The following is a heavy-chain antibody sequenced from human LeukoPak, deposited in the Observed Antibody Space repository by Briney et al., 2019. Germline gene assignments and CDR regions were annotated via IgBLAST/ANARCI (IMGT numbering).Heavy chain of an antibody. Sequence: PGGSLRLSCAASGFTFSSYAMHWVRQAPGKGLEWVAVISYDGSNKYYADSVKGRFTISRDNSKNTLYLQMNSLRAEDTAVYYCAKDLGYCSSTSCYNGYYMDVWGKGTTVTVSS. V-gene: IGHV3-30-3*01. J-gene: IGHJ6*03. CDR3: AKDLGYCSSTSCYNGYYMDV. CDR2: ISYDGSNK. CDR1: GFTFSSYA. D-gene: IGHD2-2*02.